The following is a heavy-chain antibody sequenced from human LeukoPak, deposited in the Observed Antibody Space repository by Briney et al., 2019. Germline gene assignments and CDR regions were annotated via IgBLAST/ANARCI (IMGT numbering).Heavy chain of an antibody. CDR2: INHSGST. CDR1: GGSFSGYY. J-gene: IGHJ4*02. CDR3: AGAPNFRYFDY. Sequence: SETLSLTCAVYGGSFSGYYWSWIRQPPGKGLEWIGEINHSGSTNYNPSLKSRVTISVDTSKNQFSLKLSSVTAADTAVYYCAGAPNFRYFDYWGQGTLVTVSS. D-gene: IGHD4/OR15-4a*01. V-gene: IGHV4-34*01.